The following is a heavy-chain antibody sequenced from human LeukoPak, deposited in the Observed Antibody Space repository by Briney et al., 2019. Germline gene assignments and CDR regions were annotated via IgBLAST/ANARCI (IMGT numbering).Heavy chain of an antibody. D-gene: IGHD3-9*01. J-gene: IGHJ4*02. Sequence: SGGSLRLSCAASGFTVSSNYMSWVRQAPGKGLEWVSAISGSGGSTYYADSVKGRFTISRDNSKNTLYLQMNSLRAEDTAVYYFVKEAGGGIRDFDWSTVGDYWGQGTLVTVSS. CDR2: ISGSGGST. V-gene: IGHV3-23*01. CDR3: VKEAGGGIRDFDWSTVGDY. CDR1: GFTVSSNY.